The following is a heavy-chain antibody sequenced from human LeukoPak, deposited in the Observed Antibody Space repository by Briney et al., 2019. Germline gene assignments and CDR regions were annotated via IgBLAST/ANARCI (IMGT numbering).Heavy chain of an antibody. CDR2: ISYDGRNK. J-gene: IGHJ3*01. Sequence: GGSLRLSCAASGFTFSSYAVHWVRQAPGKGLEWVAFISYDGRNKYYADSVKGRFTISRDNSKNTLFLQMNSLRAEDTAVYYCTRDSGTAMEMGAFDFWGQGTMVTVSS. D-gene: IGHD5-18*01. CDR3: TRDSGTAMEMGAFDF. V-gene: IGHV3-30-3*01. CDR1: GFTFSSYA.